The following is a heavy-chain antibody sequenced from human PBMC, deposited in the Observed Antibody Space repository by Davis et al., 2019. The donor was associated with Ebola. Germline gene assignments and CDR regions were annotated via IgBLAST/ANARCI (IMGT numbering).Heavy chain of an antibody. Sequence: GESLKISCKGSGYSFTSYWISWVRQLPGKGLEWMGRIDPSDSYTNYSPSFQGHVTISADKSISTAYLQWSSLKASDTAMYYCARQGYIVVVPAAIRPYYYYGMDVWGQGTTVTVSS. V-gene: IGHV5-10-1*01. D-gene: IGHD2-2*01. J-gene: IGHJ6*02. CDR3: ARQGYIVVVPAAIRPYYYYGMDV. CDR2: IDPSDSYT. CDR1: GYSFTSYW.